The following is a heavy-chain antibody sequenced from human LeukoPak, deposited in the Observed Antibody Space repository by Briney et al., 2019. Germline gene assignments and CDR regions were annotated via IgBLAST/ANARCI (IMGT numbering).Heavy chain of an antibody. V-gene: IGHV3-53*01. CDR3: ALLSGGTFDY. Sequence: GGSLRLSCAASGFVVTANYLAWARQAPWKGLEWVSTISNGGDPFYGDSVKGRSTISRDESTNTFSLQLDSLRVEDMGVYYCALLSGGTFDYWGQGTQVTVAS. CDR2: ISNGGDP. CDR1: GFVVTANY. D-gene: IGHD2/OR15-2a*01. J-gene: IGHJ4*02.